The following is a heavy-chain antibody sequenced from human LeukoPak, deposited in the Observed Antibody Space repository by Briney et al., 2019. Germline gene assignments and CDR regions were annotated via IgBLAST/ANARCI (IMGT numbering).Heavy chain of an antibody. J-gene: IGHJ4*02. CDR2: IYYSGST. Sequence: PSETLSLTCTVSGGSISNGDHYWSWIRQHPGKGLEWIGHIYYSGSTYYNPSLKSRGIISVETSKNQFSLKLSSVTAADTAVYYGGRFMLSWGEFDCGGRETLVTVSS. CDR3: GRFMLSWGEFDC. CDR1: GGSISNGDHY. D-gene: IGHD3-16*01. V-gene: IGHV4-31*03.